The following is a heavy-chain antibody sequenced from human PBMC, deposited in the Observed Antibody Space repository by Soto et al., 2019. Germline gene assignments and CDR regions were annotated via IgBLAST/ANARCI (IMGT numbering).Heavy chain of an antibody. D-gene: IGHD3-3*01. CDR1: GFTFSNAW. V-gene: IGHV3-15*01. CDR2: IKSKTDGGTT. CDR3: TTDRGDFWSGYYRLYYYYGMDV. Sequence: GGSLRLSCAASGFTFSNAWMSWVRQAPGKGLEWVGRIKSKTDGGTTDYAAPVKGRFTISRDDSKNTLYLQMNSLKTEDTAVYYCTTDRGDFWSGYYRLYYYYGMDVWGQGTTVTVSS. J-gene: IGHJ6*02.